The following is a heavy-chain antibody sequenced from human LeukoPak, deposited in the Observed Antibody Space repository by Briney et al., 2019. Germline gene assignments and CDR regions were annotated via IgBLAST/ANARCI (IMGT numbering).Heavy chain of an antibody. CDR3: ARDHSMEYYYDSSGYPLFDY. CDR1: GYTFSGYY. V-gene: IGHV1-18*01. J-gene: IGHJ4*02. D-gene: IGHD3-22*01. CDR2: ISAYNGNT. Sequence: ASVKVSCKASGYTFSGYYMHWVRQAPGQGLEWMGWISAYNGNTNYAQKLQGRVTMTTDTSTSTAYMELRSLRSDDTAVYYCARDHSMEYYYDSSGYPLFDYWGQGTLVTVSS.